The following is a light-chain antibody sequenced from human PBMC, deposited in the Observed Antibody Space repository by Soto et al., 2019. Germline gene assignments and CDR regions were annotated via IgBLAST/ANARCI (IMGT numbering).Light chain of an antibody. CDR2: DVS. Sequence: ALTQPASVSGSPGQSITISCTGTSSDVGGYNYVSWYQHHPGKAPKLMIFDVSNRPSGVSNRFSGSKSGNTASLTISGLQPEDEADYYCSSYTTSNTRQIVLGTGTKVTVL. CDR3: SSYTTSNTRQIV. CDR1: SSDVGGYNY. V-gene: IGLV2-14*03. J-gene: IGLJ1*01.